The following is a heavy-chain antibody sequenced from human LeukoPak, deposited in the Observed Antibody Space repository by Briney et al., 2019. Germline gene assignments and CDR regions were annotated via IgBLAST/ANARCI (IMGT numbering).Heavy chain of an antibody. V-gene: IGHV3-48*03. CDR2: ISSSGTTM. CDR1: GFTFRSYE. J-gene: IGHJ4*02. D-gene: IGHD3-3*01. CDR3: ARDFTTIFGDY. Sequence: GGSLRLSCTGSGFTFRSYEMSWVRQAPGKGLEWISYISSSGTTMYYADSVKGRFTISRDNATNFVYLQMNSLRAEDTAVYYCARDFTTIFGDYWGQGTLVTVS.